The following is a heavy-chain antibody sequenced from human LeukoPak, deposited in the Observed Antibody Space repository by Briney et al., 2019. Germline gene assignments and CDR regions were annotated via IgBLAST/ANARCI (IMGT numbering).Heavy chain of an antibody. J-gene: IGHJ4*02. CDR2: INSDGSST. CDR3: AREKNVGAHDY. D-gene: IGHD1-26*01. V-gene: IGHV3-74*01. CDR1: GFTFSRYW. Sequence: GGSLRLSCAASGFTFSRYWMHWVRQAPGKGLVWVSRINSDGSSTTYADSVKGRFTISRDNAKNSLYLQMNSLRAEDTAVYYCAREKNVGAHDYWGQGTLVTVSS.